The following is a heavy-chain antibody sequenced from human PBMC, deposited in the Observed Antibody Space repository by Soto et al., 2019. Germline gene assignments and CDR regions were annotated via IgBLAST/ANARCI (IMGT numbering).Heavy chain of an antibody. D-gene: IGHD1-26*01. Sequence: EVQLVESGGGLVKPGGSLTLSCSASWFRFSGGLMSWVRQAAGKGLEWVGRIKSKNDGGTTDYAAPVKGRFTISRDDSKNTLYLQMNSLKIEDTAVYYCTTDEWEWGQGTLVTVSS. CDR3: TTDEWE. J-gene: IGHJ4*02. V-gene: IGHV3-15*05. CDR1: WFRFSGGL. CDR2: IKSKNDGGTT.